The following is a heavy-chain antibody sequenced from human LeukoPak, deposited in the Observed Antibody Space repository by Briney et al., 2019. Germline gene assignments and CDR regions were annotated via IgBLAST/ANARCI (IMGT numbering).Heavy chain of an antibody. CDR3: ARGRYYYDSSGYPYNWFDP. D-gene: IGHD3-22*01. J-gene: IGHJ5*02. Sequence: SETLSLTCTVSGGSISSYYWSWLRQPPGKGVEWIGYIYYSGSTNYNPSLKSRVTISVDTSKNQFSLKLSSVTAADTAVYYCARGRYYYDSSGYPYNWFDPWGQGTLVTVSS. V-gene: IGHV4-59*01. CDR1: GGSISSYY. CDR2: IYYSGST.